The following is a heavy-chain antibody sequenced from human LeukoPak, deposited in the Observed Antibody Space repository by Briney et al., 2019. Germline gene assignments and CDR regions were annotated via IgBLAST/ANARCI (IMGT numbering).Heavy chain of an antibody. J-gene: IGHJ4*02. CDR1: GFTFRRYG. Sequence: PGGSLRLSCAASGFTFRRYGMSWVRQAPEKGLEWVSSITDSGGSTYYADSVKGRFTISRDNSKNTLYLQMNSLRAEDTAVYYCAKLTLLGYCSGGSCYDRRVFDYWGQGTLVTVSS. V-gene: IGHV3-23*01. D-gene: IGHD2-15*01. CDR2: ITDSGGST. CDR3: AKLTLLGYCSGGSCYDRRVFDY.